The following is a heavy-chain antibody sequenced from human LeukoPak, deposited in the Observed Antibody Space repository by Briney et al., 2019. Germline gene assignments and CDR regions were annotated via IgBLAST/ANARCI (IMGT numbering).Heavy chain of an antibody. CDR1: GFTFSRSW. V-gene: IGHV3-7*01. CDR3: ARDGDYYDSSGSPHDALDI. J-gene: IGHJ3*02. Sequence: GGVLRLSCAASGFTFSRSWMSWVRQAPGKGLEWVANIKQDGSEKYYVDSVKGRFTISRDNAKNSLYLQMNSLRAEDTAVYYCARDGDYYDSSGSPHDALDIWGQGTVVTVSS. D-gene: IGHD3-22*01. CDR2: IKQDGSEK.